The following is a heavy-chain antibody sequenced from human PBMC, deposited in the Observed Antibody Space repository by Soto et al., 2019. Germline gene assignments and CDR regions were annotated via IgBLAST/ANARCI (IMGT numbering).Heavy chain of an antibody. D-gene: IGHD2-21*01. CDR2: ISSSSSYI. J-gene: IGHJ6*02. Sequence: GVSLRLSCAASGFTFSRYSMNWVGQAPGKGLEWVSSISSSSSYIYYADPVKGRFTIPSDNAKTSLYLQMNSLRDEDTAVYYCARPRGRNSQCCGMNVWGRGATVVVCS. V-gene: IGHV3-21*01. CDR3: ARPRGRNSQCCGMNV. CDR1: GFTFSRYS.